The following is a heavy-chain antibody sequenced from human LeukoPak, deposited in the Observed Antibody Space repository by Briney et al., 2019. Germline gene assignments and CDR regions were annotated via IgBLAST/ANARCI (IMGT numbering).Heavy chain of an antibody. D-gene: IGHD4-17*01. CDR2: IKGDGSEK. Sequence: GGSLRLSCAASGFTFSSYWMTWVRQAPGKGLEWVADIKGDGSEKRCEDSVKGRFTVSRDNAKNSLYLQMNSLRDEDTAVYYCAFVPWTTVTTIDYWGQGTLVTVSS. J-gene: IGHJ4*02. CDR1: GFTFSSYW. V-gene: IGHV3-7*01. CDR3: AFVPWTTVTTIDY.